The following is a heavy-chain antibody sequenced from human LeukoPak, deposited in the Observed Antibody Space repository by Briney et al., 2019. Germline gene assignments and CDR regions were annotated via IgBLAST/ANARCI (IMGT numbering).Heavy chain of an antibody. CDR1: GYTFTGYY. CDR2: INPNSGGT. V-gene: IGHV1-2*02. Sequence: ASVKVSCKASGYTFTGYYLHWVRLAPGQGLEWMGWINPNSGGTKYAKKFQGRVTMTRDTSISTAYMELSSLRSDDTAVYYCARGKDIVVVVAATHDIWGQGTMVTVSS. J-gene: IGHJ3*02. D-gene: IGHD2-15*01. CDR3: ARGKDIVVVVAATHDI.